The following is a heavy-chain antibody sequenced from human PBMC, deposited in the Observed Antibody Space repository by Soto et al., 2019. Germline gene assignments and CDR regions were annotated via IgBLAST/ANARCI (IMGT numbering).Heavy chain of an antibody. CDR2: ISNSGDST. CDR3: AKIRGYDDSASRWDAFGI. D-gene: IGHD3-10*01. CDR1: GFTFSRHA. Sequence: GGSLRLSCAASGFTFSRHAMSWVRQAPGKGLEWVSGISNSGDSTYYADSVKGRFTISRDSSKNTLYLQMNSLRAEDTAVYYCAKIRGYDDSASRWDAFGIWGQGTMVTVSS. V-gene: IGHV3-23*01. J-gene: IGHJ3*02.